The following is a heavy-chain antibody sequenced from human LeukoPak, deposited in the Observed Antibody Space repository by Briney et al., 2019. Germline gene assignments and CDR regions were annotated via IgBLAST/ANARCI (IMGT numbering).Heavy chain of an antibody. Sequence: PSETLSLTCTVSGGSISSGSYYWSWIRQPAGKGLEWIGRIYTSGSTNYNPSLKSRVTISVDTSKNQFSLKLSSVTAADTAVYYCARGPIVVPAAIGFGERWFDPWGQGTLVTVSS. CDR3: ARGPIVVPAAIGFGERWFDP. CDR2: IYTSGST. CDR1: GGSISSGSYY. J-gene: IGHJ5*02. V-gene: IGHV4-61*02. D-gene: IGHD2-2*01.